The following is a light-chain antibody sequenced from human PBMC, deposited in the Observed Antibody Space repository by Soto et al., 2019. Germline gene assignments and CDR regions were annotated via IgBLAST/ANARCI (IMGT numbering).Light chain of an antibody. CDR1: SSDVGGYNY. CDR3: SSYTSSSTLRI. J-gene: IGLJ2*01. CDR2: EVS. Sequence: QSALTQPASVSGSPGQSITISCTGTSSDVGGYNYVSWYQQHPGKAPKLMIYEVSNRPSGVSNRFSGSKSGNTASLTISGRQAEDEADYYCSSYTSSSTLRIFGGWTQLTVL. V-gene: IGLV2-14*01.